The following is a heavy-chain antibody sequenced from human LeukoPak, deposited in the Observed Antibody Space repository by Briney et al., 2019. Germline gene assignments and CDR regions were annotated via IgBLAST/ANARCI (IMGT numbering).Heavy chain of an antibody. V-gene: IGHV3-21*04. CDR1: GFTFSSYA. Sequence: GGSLRLSCAASGFTFSSYAMHWVRQAPGKGLEWVSSISSSSSYIYYADSVKGRFTISRDNAKNSLYLQMNSLRSDDTAMYYCARDALNYGHLSPFDYWGQGTLVTVSS. CDR3: ARDALNYGHLSPFDY. CDR2: ISSSSSYI. J-gene: IGHJ4*02. D-gene: IGHD3-10*01.